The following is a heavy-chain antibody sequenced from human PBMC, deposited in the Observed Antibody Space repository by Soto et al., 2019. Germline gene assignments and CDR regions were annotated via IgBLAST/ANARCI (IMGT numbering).Heavy chain of an antibody. V-gene: IGHV4-59*01. CDR1: GGSFSSYY. D-gene: IGHD1-1*01. J-gene: IGHJ5*02. CDR3: SREVQYWFDP. CDR2: IYHSGTT. Sequence: PSETLSLTXTVSGGSFSSYYWSWIRQPPGKGLEWIGYIYHSGTTTYNPSLKSRVTISVDTSKNQIYLRLSSVTAAHTAVYYCSREVQYWFDPWGQGTLVTVSS.